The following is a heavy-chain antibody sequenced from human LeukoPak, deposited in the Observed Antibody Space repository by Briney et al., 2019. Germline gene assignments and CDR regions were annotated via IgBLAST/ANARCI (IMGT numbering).Heavy chain of an antibody. CDR2: INHSGST. CDR3: ARDGYNYYFDY. CDR1: GGSFSGYY. J-gene: IGHJ4*02. V-gene: IGHV4-34*01. D-gene: IGHD5-24*01. Sequence: PSETLSLTCAVYGGSFSGYYWSWIRQPPGKGLEWIGEINHSGSTNYNPSLKSRATISVDTSKNQFSLKLSSVTAADTAVYYCARDGYNYYFDYWGQGTLVTVSS.